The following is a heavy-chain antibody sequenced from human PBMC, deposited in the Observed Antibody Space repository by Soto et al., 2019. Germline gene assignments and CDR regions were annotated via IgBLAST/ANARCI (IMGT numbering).Heavy chain of an antibody. D-gene: IGHD3-22*01. CDR3: ARDCLVVVITPPFDDYYYGMDV. Sequence: QVQLVQSGAEVKKPGASVKVSCKASGYTFTGYYMHWVRQAPGQGLEWMGWINPNSGGTNYAQKFQGRVTMTRDPSISTAYMELSRLRSDDTAVYYCARDCLVVVITPPFDDYYYGMDVWGQGTTVTVSS. J-gene: IGHJ6*02. CDR1: GYTFTGYY. CDR2: INPNSGGT. V-gene: IGHV1-2*02.